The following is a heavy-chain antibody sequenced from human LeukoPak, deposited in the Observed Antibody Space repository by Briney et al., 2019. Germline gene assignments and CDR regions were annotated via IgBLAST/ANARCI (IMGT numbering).Heavy chain of an antibody. J-gene: IGHJ3*02. CDR1: GFIFSSYG. CDR2: MSYDGRNK. Sequence: QPGGSLRLSCAASGFIFSSYGMHWVRQAPGKGLEWVAVMSYDGRNKDYADSVKGRFTISRDNSKNTLYLQMNSLRAEDTAMYYCAKTGARYSYGWSIYDTFDIWGQGTMVSVSS. D-gene: IGHD5-18*01. V-gene: IGHV3-30*18. CDR3: AKTGARYSYGWSIYDTFDI.